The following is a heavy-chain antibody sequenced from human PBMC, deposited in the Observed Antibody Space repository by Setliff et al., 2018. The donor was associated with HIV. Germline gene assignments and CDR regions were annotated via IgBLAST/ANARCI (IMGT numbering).Heavy chain of an antibody. Sequence: GASVKGSCKASGYTFTNYGITWVRQAPGHGLEWMGWIGAKNDNTNYARQFQGRVTMTTDTSTNTVYMELRSLTSDDTAVYYCARPAATWDFDYWGQGTLVTVSS. D-gene: IGHD2-2*01. CDR1: GYTFTNYG. CDR2: IGAKNDNT. V-gene: IGHV1-18*01. CDR3: ARPAATWDFDY. J-gene: IGHJ4*02.